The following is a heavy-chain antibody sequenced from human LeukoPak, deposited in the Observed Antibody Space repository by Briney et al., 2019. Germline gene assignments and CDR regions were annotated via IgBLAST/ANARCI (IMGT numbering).Heavy chain of an antibody. CDR1: GFTFSSYW. Sequence: AGGSLRLSCAASGFTFSSYWMHWVRQAPGKGLVWVSRINSDGSSTSYADAVKGRFTISRDNAKNKAYLQMNSLRAEDTAVYYCARVQGHTPNGLDIWGEGAMVTVSS. V-gene: IGHV3-74*01. J-gene: IGHJ3*02. CDR2: INSDGSST. D-gene: IGHD2-8*01. CDR3: ARVQGHTPNGLDI.